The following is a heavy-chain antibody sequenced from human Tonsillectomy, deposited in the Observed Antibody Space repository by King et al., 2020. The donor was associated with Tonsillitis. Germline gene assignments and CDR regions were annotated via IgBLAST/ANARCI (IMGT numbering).Heavy chain of an antibody. J-gene: IGHJ6*02. Sequence: VQLVQSGGGVVQPGRSLRLSCAASGFTFSSYAMHWVRQAPGKGLEWVAVISYDGSNKYYADSVKGRFTISRDNSKNTRYLQMNSLRAEDTAVYYCASDRDYDYVWGSYQTRVYYYYYGMDVWGQGTTVTVSS. CDR1: GFTFSSYA. V-gene: IGHV3-30-3*01. CDR3: ASDRDYDYVWGSYQTRVYYYYYGMDV. CDR2: ISYDGSNK. D-gene: IGHD3-16*02.